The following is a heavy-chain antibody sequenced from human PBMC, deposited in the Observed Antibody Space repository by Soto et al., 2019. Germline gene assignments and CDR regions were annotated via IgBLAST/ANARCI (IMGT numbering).Heavy chain of an antibody. CDR3: ARESGGYDSSTRYGLDV. V-gene: IGHV4-31*03. CDR1: GGSISSVGHY. Sequence: SETLSLTCSVSGGSISSVGHYWTWIRQQPGKGLEWIGYIYYSGSTDYNPSLKSRVTTSVDRSKNQFSLNLSSVTAADTAIYYCARESGGYDSSTRYGLDVWGQGTTVTVSS. J-gene: IGHJ6*02. D-gene: IGHD6-25*01. CDR2: IYYSGST.